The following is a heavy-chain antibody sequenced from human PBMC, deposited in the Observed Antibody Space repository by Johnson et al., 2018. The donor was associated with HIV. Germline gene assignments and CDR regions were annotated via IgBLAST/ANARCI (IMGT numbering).Heavy chain of an antibody. Sequence: VQLVESGGGLVQPVRSLRLSCAASGFTFDDYAMHWVRQAPGKGLEWVSGISWNSGSIGYADSVKGRFTISRDNTKNSLYLQMNSLRAEDTALYYCAKGGGQQLAHAFDIWGQGTMVTVSS. D-gene: IGHD6-13*01. V-gene: IGHV3-9*01. CDR1: GFTFDDYA. CDR3: AKGGGQQLAHAFDI. CDR2: ISWNSGSI. J-gene: IGHJ3*02.